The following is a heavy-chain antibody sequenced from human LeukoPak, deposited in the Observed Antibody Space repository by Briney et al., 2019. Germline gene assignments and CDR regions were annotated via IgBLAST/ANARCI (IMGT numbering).Heavy chain of an antibody. CDR2: INPNSGDT. J-gene: IGHJ3*02. V-gene: IGHV1-2*02. Sequence: ASVKVSCKASGYIFTGYYMHWVRQAPGQGLEWMGWINPNSGDTNYAQKFQGRVTMTRDTSISTAYMELSRLRSDDTAVYYCARANWGSGDAFDIWGQGTMVTVSS. CDR3: ARANWGSGDAFDI. D-gene: IGHD7-27*01. CDR1: GYIFTGYY.